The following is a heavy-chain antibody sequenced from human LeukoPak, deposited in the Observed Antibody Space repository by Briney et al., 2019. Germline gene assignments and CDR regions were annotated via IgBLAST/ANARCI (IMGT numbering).Heavy chain of an antibody. D-gene: IGHD3-22*01. Sequence: GGSLRLSCAASGFTFGSYGMSWVRQAPGKGLEWVSAISGSGGSTYYADSVKGRFTISRDNAKNSLFLQMNSLRAEDTAIYYCARDSLTLIVGRQRRGLDYWGQGTLVTVSS. J-gene: IGHJ4*02. CDR2: ISGSGGST. CDR1: GFTFGSYG. CDR3: ARDSLTLIVGRQRRGLDY. V-gene: IGHV3-23*01.